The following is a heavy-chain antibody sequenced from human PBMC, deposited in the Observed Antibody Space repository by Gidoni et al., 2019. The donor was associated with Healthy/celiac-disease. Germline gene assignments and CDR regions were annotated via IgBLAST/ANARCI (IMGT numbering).Heavy chain of an antibody. CDR1: GFTLSSYG. V-gene: IGHV3-30*18. J-gene: IGHJ6*02. CDR2: ISYDGSNK. CDR3: AKDPHSSSWYFSGRYYYGMDV. Sequence: QVQLVESGGGVVQPGRSLRLSCAASGFTLSSYGMPWVRQAPGKGLEWVAVISYDGSNKYYADSVKGRFTISRDKSKNTLYLQMNSLRAEDTAVYYCAKDPHSSSWYFSGRYYYGMDVWGQGTTVTVSS. D-gene: IGHD6-13*01.